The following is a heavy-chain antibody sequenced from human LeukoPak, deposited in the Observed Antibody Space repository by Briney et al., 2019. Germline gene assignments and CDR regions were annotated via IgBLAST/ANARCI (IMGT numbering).Heavy chain of an antibody. CDR2: INHSGST. J-gene: IGHJ5*02. CDR1: GGSFSGYY. CDR3: ARGDYDILTGLRDNWFDP. Sequence: PSETLSLTCAVYGGSFSGYYWSWIRQPPGKGLEWIGEINHSGSTNYNPSLKSRVTISVDTSKNQFSLKLSSVTAADTAVYYCARGDYDILTGLRDNWFDPWGQGTLVTVSS. V-gene: IGHV4-34*01. D-gene: IGHD3-9*01.